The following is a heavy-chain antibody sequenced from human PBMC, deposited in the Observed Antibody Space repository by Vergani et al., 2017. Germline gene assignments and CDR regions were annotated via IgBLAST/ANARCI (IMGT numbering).Heavy chain of an antibody. J-gene: IGHJ3*02. CDR2: ISNSGNTI. V-gene: IGHV3-11*04. Sequence: QVQLVESGGGVVQPGGSLRLSCAASGFSFSDHYMTWIRQAPGKGLEWVSYISNSGNTIEYADSVKGRFSISRDNAKNSLYLQMNSLRAEDTAVYYCASFGYDRNAFDIWGQGTMVTVSS. CDR1: GFSFSDHY. CDR3: ASFGYDRNAFDI. D-gene: IGHD3-22*01.